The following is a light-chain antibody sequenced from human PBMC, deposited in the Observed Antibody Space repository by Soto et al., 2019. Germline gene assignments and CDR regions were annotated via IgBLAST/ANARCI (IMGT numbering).Light chain of an antibody. V-gene: IGLV3-1*01. CDR2: QNN. Sequence: SYELTQPPSVSVSPGQTASITCSGDRLGDKSVSWYQQKPGQSPVLVIYQNNKRPSRIPERFSGSNSGNPATLTISGTQGMDEADYFCQAWDSSSHVGFGGGTKVTVL. CDR1: RLGDKS. CDR3: QAWDSSSHVG. J-gene: IGLJ2*01.